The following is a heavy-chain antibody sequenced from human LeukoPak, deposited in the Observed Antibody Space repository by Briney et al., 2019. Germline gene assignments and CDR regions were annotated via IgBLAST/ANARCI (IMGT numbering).Heavy chain of an antibody. CDR3: ATDRVHPSNEPTNFHS. D-gene: IGHD4-11*01. Sequence: QTGGSLRLSCAASGFTFSNFAMSWVRQAPGKGLEWGSAIRGSGHNTYHADSVKGRFTISRVKCKNTLYLQMNSLRAGDTALYFCATDRVHPSNEPTNFHSWGQGTLVTVSS. CDR2: IRGSGHNT. CDR1: GFTFSNFA. V-gene: IGHV3-23*01. J-gene: IGHJ4*02.